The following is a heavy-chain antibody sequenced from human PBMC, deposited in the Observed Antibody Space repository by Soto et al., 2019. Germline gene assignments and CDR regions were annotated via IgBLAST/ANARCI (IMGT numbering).Heavy chain of an antibody. CDR1: GYTFTRYD. CDR3: AREGPGGTADY. CDR2: MNPNSGDT. J-gene: IGHJ4*02. V-gene: IGHV1-8*01. D-gene: IGHD3-16*01. Sequence: QVQLVQSGAEVKEPGASVKVSCKASGYTFTRYDINWVRQATGQGFEWMGWMNPNSGDTTYAQNFEGRVSMTRTTSINTAYMELNSLRYDDTAVYYCAREGPGGTADYWGQGSLVTVSS.